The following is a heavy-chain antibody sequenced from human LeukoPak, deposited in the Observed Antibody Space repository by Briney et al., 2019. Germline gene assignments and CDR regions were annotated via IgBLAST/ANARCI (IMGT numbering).Heavy chain of an antibody. V-gene: IGHV1-18*01. CDR1: GYTFTSYG. D-gene: IGHD2-15*01. CDR2: ISAYNGNT. CDR3: ARDPPCIVVVVAATNYYGMDV. J-gene: IGHJ6*02. Sequence: GASVKVSCKASGYTFTSYGISWVRQAPGQGLEWMGWISAYNGNTNYAQKLQGRVTMTTDTSTSTAYMELRSLRSDDTAVYYCARDPPCIVVVVAATNYYGMDVWGQGTTVTVSS.